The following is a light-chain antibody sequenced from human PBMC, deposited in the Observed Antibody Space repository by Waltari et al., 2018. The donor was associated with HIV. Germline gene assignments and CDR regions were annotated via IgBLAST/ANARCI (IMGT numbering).Light chain of an antibody. CDR2: WAS. CDR1: RSILYNSNNKNY. Sequence: DIVMTQSPDSLALSLGERATINCKSSRSILYNSNNKNYLAWYQQKPGQPPQLLIYWASTRECGVPDRFRGSGSGTNFTLTISSLQTEDVAVYYCQQYFNAPITFGGGTRVEI. J-gene: IGKJ4*01. V-gene: IGKV4-1*01. CDR3: QQYFNAPIT.